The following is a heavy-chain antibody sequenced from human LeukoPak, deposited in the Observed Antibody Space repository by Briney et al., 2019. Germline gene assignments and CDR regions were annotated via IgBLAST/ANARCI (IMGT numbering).Heavy chain of an antibody. CDR1: GFTFSSYD. CDR3: ARGGPAPYYFYGMDV. D-gene: IGHD2-2*01. Sequence: GGSLRLSCAASGFTFSSYDMHWVRQATGKGLEWVSAIGTAGDTYYPSSVKGRFTISRENAKNSLYLQMNSLRAGDTAVYYCARGGPAPYYFYGMDVWGQGTTVTVSS. V-gene: IGHV3-13*01. J-gene: IGHJ6*02. CDR2: IGTAGDT.